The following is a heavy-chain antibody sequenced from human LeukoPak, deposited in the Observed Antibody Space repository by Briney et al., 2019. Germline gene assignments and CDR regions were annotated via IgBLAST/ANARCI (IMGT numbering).Heavy chain of an antibody. Sequence: GASVKVSCKTSGYTFGSFGISWVRQAPGQGLEWLGWINTYHGDTNYAQNFQGRVTKTTDTSTSTASMELRSLKSDDSAIYYCAREQGGSYLFDYWGQGTLVTVS. D-gene: IGHD2-15*01. V-gene: IGHV1-18*01. CDR3: AREQGGSYLFDY. CDR1: GYTFGSFG. J-gene: IGHJ4*02. CDR2: INTYHGDT.